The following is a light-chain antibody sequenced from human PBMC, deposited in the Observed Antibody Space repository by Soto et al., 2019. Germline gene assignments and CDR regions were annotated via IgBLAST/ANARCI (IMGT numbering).Light chain of an antibody. CDR3: RHYGSSLGVT. CDR1: QSVSSSY. V-gene: IGKV3-20*01. Sequence: EIVLTQSPGTLSLSPGERATLSCRAIQSVSSSYLAWYQQKPGQAPRLLIYGASSRPTGIPDRVSGSGSGTDFTLTISRLEPEDFAVYYCRHYGSSLGVTFGGGTKGEIK. CDR2: GAS. J-gene: IGKJ4*01.